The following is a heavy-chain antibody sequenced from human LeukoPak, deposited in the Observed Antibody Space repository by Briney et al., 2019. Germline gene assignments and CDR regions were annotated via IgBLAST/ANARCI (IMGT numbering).Heavy chain of an antibody. CDR2: ISSSSYI. CDR3: ARDHDWDYMDV. D-gene: IGHD3-9*01. CDR1: GFTFSSYR. J-gene: IGHJ6*03. Sequence: GGSLRLSCAASGFTFSSYRMNWVRQAPGKGLEWVSFISSSSYIYYVDSVKGRFTISRDNAKNSLYLQMNSLRAEDTAVYFCARDHDWDYMDVWGKGTTVIVSS. V-gene: IGHV3-21*01.